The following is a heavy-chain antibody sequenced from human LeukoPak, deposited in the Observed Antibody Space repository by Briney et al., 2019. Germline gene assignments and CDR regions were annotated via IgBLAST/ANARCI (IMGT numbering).Heavy chain of an antibody. D-gene: IGHD6-19*01. V-gene: IGHV3-30*03. Sequence: GRSLRLSCATSGFTFSNFGMNWVRQAPGKGLQWVAFISYDGKDKYYSDSVKGRITISRDNSKSTLYVQMDSLRTEDTAVYYCAMARGSGFQRGDAFDMWGQGTRVTVSS. CDR1: GFTFSNFG. CDR2: ISYDGKDK. J-gene: IGHJ3*02. CDR3: AMARGSGFQRGDAFDM.